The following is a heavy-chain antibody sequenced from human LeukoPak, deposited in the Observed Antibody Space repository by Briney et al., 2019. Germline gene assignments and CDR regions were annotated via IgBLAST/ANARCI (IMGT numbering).Heavy chain of an antibody. CDR3: AQWLGARRWLADY. V-gene: IGHV3-23*01. CDR2: ISDGGGST. CDR1: GFTFSSYA. J-gene: IGHJ4*02. Sequence: PGGSLRLSCAASGFTFSSYAMSWGRQAPGKGLELVSGISDGGGSTYYADSVKGRFTISRDNSKNTMYLQMNSLRAEDTAVYYCAQWLGARRWLADYWGQGTLVTVSS. D-gene: IGHD6-19*01.